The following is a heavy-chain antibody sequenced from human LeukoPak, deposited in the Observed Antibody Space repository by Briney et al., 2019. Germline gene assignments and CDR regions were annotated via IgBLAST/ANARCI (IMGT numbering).Heavy chain of an antibody. V-gene: IGHV4-39*01. CDR3: ARPNSSGTYDY. Sequence: PSETLSLTCAVSGGSISGSSYYWGWIRQPPGKGLEWIGSIYYSGSTYYNPSLKSRVTISVDTSKNQFSLKLSSVTAADTAVYFCARPNSSGTYDYWGQGTLVTVSS. CDR1: GGSISGSSYY. CDR2: IYYSGST. J-gene: IGHJ4*02. D-gene: IGHD3-10*01.